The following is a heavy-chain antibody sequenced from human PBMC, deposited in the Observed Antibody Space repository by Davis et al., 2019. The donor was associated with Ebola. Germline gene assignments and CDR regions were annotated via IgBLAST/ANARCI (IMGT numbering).Heavy chain of an antibody. V-gene: IGHV3-23*01. CDR1: GFTFSSYA. CDR2: ISGSGGST. CDR3: ARDTYFYDTDGYITDAFQH. J-gene: IGHJ1*01. D-gene: IGHD3-22*01. Sequence: GESLKISCAASGFTFSSYAMSWVRQAPGKGLEWVSAISGSGGSTYYADSVKGRFTISRDNSKNTLYLQMNSLRAEDTAVYYCARDTYFYDTDGYITDAFQHWGQGTLVTVSS.